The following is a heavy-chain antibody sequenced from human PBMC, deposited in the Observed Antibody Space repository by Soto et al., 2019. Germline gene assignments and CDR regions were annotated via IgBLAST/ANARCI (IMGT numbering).Heavy chain of an antibody. J-gene: IGHJ6*02. CDR2: MNPNSGNT. V-gene: IGHV1-8*01. D-gene: IGHD5-12*01. CDR1: VYTFTSYV. Sequence: ASVKVSCKASVYTFTSYVINWVRQATGQGLEWMGWMNPNSGNTGYAQKFQGRVTMTRSTSISTAYMELSSLRSEDTAVYYCARGAVDIVATIDYYYYYGMDVWGQGTTVTVSS. CDR3: ARGAVDIVATIDYYYYYGMDV.